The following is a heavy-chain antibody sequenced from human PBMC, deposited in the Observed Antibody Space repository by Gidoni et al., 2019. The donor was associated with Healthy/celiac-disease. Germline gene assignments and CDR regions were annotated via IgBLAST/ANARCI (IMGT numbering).Heavy chain of an antibody. J-gene: IGHJ5*02. CDR2: IYTSGST. D-gene: IGHD5-18*01. V-gene: IGHV4-61*02. CDR1: GGSISSGSYY. CDR3: ARGFPPFWDTAMPGWFDP. Sequence: QVQLQESGPGLVKPSQTLSLTCTVSGGSISSGSYYWSGIRQPAGKGLEWIGRIYTSGSTNYNPSLKSRVTISVDTSKNQFSLKLSSVTAADTAVYYCARGFPPFWDTAMPGWFDPWGQGTLVTVSS.